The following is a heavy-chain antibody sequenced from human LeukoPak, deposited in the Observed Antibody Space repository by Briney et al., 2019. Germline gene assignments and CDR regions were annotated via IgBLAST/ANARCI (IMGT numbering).Heavy chain of an antibody. J-gene: IGHJ4*02. D-gene: IGHD2-21*02. CDR1: GFPFKRYA. CDR3: AKRWVTTDY. Sequence: GSLRLPFAGSGFPFKRYAMRWVRQAPGKGLEWVSAISGSGGSTYYADSVKGRFTISRDNPKNTLYLQMNSLRAEDTAVYYCAKRWVTTDYWGQGTLVTVSS. CDR2: ISGSGGST. V-gene: IGHV3-23*01.